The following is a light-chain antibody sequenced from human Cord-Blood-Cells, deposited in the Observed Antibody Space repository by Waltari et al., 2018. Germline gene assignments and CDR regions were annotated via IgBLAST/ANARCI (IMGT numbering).Light chain of an antibody. V-gene: IGLV3-1*01. CDR1: NLGDKY. Sequence: SYELIQPPSVSVSPCQTASITCPGDNLGDKYACWYQQKPGQSPVLVIYQDSKRPSGIPERFSGSNSGNTATLTISGTQAMDEADYYCQAWDSSTVVFGGGTKLTVL. CDR2: QDS. J-gene: IGLJ2*01. CDR3: QAWDSSTVV.